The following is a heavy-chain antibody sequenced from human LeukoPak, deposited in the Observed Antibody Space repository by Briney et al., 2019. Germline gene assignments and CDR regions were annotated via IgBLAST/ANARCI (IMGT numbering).Heavy chain of an antibody. CDR2: IYYSGST. V-gene: IGHV4-39*01. Sequence: SETLSLTCSVSGGSISSNSFYWGWIRQPPGKGLEWIGSIYYSGSTFYNSSLESRVGLSVDMSKNQLSLKLTSMTAADTAVYYCARQGADYFYYYIDVWGEGTAVAVSS. D-gene: IGHD3-16*01. J-gene: IGHJ6*03. CDR1: GGSISSNSFY. CDR3: ARQGADYFYYYIDV.